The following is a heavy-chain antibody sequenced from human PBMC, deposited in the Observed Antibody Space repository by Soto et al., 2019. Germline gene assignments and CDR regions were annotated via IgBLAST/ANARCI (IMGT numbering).Heavy chain of an antibody. J-gene: IGHJ5*02. V-gene: IGHV1-69*13. CDR2: IIPIFGTA. CDR3: ARDLAYCGGDCYSEGPKRAIKYNWFDP. D-gene: IGHD2-21*02. Sequence: GASVKVSCKASGGTFSSYAISWVRQAPGQGLEWMGGIIPIFGTANYAQKFQGRVTITADESTSTAYMELSSLRSEDTAVYYCARDLAYCGGDCYSEGPKRAIKYNWFDPWGQGTLVTVSS. CDR1: GGTFSSYA.